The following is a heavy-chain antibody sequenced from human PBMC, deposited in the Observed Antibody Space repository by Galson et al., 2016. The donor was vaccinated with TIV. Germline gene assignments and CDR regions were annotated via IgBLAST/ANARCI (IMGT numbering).Heavy chain of an antibody. V-gene: IGHV3-30*03. CDR1: GFTFGSYG. CDR2: VSFDRSDT. CDR3: ARGFSSYYFDY. D-gene: IGHD6-13*01. Sequence: LRLSCAASGFTFGSYGMHWVRHGPGKGLEWLAFVSFDRSDTTYADSVKGRFTISRDNFKNTLYLQMSSLRTEDTAVYYCARGFSSYYFDYWGQGTLVTVSS. J-gene: IGHJ4*02.